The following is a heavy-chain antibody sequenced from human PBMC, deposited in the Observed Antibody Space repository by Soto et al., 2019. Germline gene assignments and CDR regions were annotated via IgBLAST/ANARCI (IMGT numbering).Heavy chain of an antibody. CDR3: ARVPFNYDFWSGYYNNWFDP. CDR1: GGSISSGDYY. CDR2: IYYSGST. Sequence: SETVSLTCTVSGGSISSGDYYWSWIRQPPGKGLEWIGYIYYSGSTYYNPSLKSRVTISVDTSKNQFSLKLSSVTAADTAVYYCARVPFNYDFWSGYYNNWFDPWGQGTLVTVSS. V-gene: IGHV4-30-4*01. J-gene: IGHJ5*02. D-gene: IGHD3-3*01.